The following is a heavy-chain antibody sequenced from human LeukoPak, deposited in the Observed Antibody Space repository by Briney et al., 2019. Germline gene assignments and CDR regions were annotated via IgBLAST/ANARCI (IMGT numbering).Heavy chain of an antibody. V-gene: IGHV4-30-4*08. Sequence: SETLSLTCTVSGGSISSGDYYWSWIRQPPGKGLEWIGYIYYSGSTYYNPSLKSRVTISVDTSKNQFSLKLSSVTAADTAVYYCARVRFLGWLIDYWGQGTLVTVSS. D-gene: IGHD3-3*01. CDR1: GGSISSGDYY. CDR2: IYYSGST. CDR3: ARVRFLGWLIDY. J-gene: IGHJ4*02.